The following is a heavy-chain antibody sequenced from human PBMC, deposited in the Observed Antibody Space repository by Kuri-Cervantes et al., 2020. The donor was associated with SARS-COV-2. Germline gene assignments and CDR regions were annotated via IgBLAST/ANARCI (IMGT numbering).Heavy chain of an antibody. D-gene: IGHD1-26*01. J-gene: IGHJ4*02. Sequence: GGSLRLSCEASGFTFSSYGMDWVRQAPGKGLEWVSHISSGSVIHYADSVKGRFTISRDNAKNSLYLQMDSLRDEDTAVYYCARAFLRGGSDYWGQGTLVTVSS. V-gene: IGHV3-48*02. CDR3: ARAFLRGGSDY. CDR2: ISSGSVI. CDR1: GFTFSSYG.